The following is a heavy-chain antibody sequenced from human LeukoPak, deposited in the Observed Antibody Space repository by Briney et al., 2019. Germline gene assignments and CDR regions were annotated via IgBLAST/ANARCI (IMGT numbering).Heavy chain of an antibody. CDR1: GGTFSSYA. CDR2: IIPIFGTA. Sequence: SVKVSCKASGGTFSSYAISWVRQAPGQGLEWMGGIIPIFGTANYAQKLQGRVTMTTDTSTSTAYMELRSLRSDDTAVYYCAREQWLVPFDYWGQGTLVTVSS. V-gene: IGHV1-69*05. CDR3: AREQWLVPFDY. J-gene: IGHJ4*02. D-gene: IGHD6-19*01.